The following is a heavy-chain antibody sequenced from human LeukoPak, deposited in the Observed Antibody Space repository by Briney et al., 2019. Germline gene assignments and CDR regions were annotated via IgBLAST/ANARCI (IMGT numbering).Heavy chain of an antibody. CDR2: MYTGGTT. CDR1: GFTVSGTH. D-gene: IGHD3-16*01. CDR3: AKDEVTSGGGLAS. J-gene: IGHJ4*02. Sequence: TGGSLRLSCAASGFTVSGTHTSWVRQPPGKGLEWVSAMYTGGTTYYADSVQGRFTISRDTSKNTLYLHMNIVRVEDTAVYYCAKDEVTSGGGLASWGQGTLVTVSS. V-gene: IGHV3-53*01.